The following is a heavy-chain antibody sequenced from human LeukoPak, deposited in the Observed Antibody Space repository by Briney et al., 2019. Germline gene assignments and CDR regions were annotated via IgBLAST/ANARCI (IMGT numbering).Heavy chain of an antibody. CDR2: ISAYNGNT. CDR1: GYTFTSYG. V-gene: IGHV1-18*01. D-gene: IGHD3-22*01. CDR3: AVATITMIVVPPGY. Sequence: ASVNVSCKASGYTFTSYGISWVRQAPGQGLEWMGWISAYNGNTNYAQKLQGRVTMTTDTSTSTAYMELRSLRSDDTAVYYCAVATITMIVVPPGYWGQGTLVTVSS. J-gene: IGHJ4*02.